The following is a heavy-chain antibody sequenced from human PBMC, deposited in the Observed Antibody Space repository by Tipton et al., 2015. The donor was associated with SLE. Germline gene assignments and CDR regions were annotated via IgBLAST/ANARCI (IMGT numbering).Heavy chain of an antibody. CDR2: IYYSGST. Sequence: LRLSCTVSGGSISSSSYYWGWIRQPPGKGLEWIGSIYYSGSTYYNPSLKSRVTISIDTSKNQFSLKLSSVTAADTAVYYCARALQNYFDYWGQGTLVTVSS. J-gene: IGHJ4*02. CDR1: GGSISSSSYY. V-gene: IGHV4-39*07. CDR3: ARALQNYFDY.